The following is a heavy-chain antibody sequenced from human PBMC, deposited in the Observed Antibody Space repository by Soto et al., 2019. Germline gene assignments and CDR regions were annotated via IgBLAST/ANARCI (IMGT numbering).Heavy chain of an antibody. CDR3: ARDGGSGLTPYYYGMDV. CDR2: IYYTGTS. CDR1: GGSISTYY. Sequence: PSETLSLTCTVSGGSISTYYWSWIRQPPGKGLEWIGYIYYTGTSNYNPSLKSRVTISIDTSKNQFSLKMSYVTAADTAVYYCARDGGSGLTPYYYGMDVWGQGTTVTVSS. J-gene: IGHJ6*02. D-gene: IGHD3-10*01. V-gene: IGHV4-59*01.